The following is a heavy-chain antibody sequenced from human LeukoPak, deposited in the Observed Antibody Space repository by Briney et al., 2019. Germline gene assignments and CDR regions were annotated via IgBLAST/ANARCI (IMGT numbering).Heavy chain of an antibody. J-gene: IGHJ4*02. CDR2: ISYEGINT. Sequence: PGRSLRPSCVASGSAFRTYGMPSVRQAPGKGLEWVAVISYEGINTNSADSVKGRFPITKENTKTTLYLHLKTLRPQDTAVYTCATDDARGFGETSPYDYWGQGTRVMVSS. D-gene: IGHD3-10*01. CDR1: GSAFRTYG. CDR3: ATDDARGFGETSPYDY. V-gene: IGHV3-30*03.